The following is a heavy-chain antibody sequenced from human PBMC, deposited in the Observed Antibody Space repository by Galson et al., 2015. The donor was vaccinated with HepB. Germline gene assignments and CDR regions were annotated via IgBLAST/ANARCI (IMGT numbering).Heavy chain of an antibody. CDR1: GYTFTSYG. CDR3: ARADGPRDAIFGVVIKAFDY. Sequence: SVKVSCKASGYTFTSYGISWVRQAPGQGLEWMGWISAYNGNTNYAQKLQGRVTMTTDTSTSTAYMELRSLRSDDTAVYYCARADGPRDAIFGVVIKAFDYWGQGTLVTVSS. D-gene: IGHD3-3*01. CDR2: ISAYNGNT. V-gene: IGHV1-18*04. J-gene: IGHJ4*02.